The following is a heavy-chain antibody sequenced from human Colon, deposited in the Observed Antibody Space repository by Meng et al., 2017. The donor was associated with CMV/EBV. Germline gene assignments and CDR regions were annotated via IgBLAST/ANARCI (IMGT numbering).Heavy chain of an antibody. D-gene: IGHD5-12*01. CDR1: GYAFNEYC. Sequence: KASGYAFNEYCILWVRRAPGEGLGWMGRIYTKSGGTNIAQKFQGRVTLATNTSITTAYMELSSLTSDDTAVYYCARAKRAFSGYDFEYWGQGTLVTVSS. J-gene: IGHJ4*01. V-gene: IGHV1-2*06. CDR3: ARAKRAFSGYDFEY. CDR2: IYTKSGGT.